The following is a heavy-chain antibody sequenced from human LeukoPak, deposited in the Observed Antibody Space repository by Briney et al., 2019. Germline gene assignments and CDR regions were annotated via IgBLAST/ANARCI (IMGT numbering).Heavy chain of an antibody. CDR2: IKQDGSEK. V-gene: IGHV3-7*01. CDR1: GFTFSSYW. CDR3: ARDQGQWAYYFDY. Sequence: GGSLRLPCAASGFTFSSYWMSWVRQAPGQGLEWVANIKQDGSEKYYVDSVKGRFTISRDNAKNSLYLQMNSLRAEDTAVYYCARDQGQWAYYFDYWGQGTLVTVSS. D-gene: IGHD6-19*01. J-gene: IGHJ4*02.